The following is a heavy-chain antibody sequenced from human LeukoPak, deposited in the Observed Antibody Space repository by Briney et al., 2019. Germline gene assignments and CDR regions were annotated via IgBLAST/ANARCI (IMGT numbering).Heavy chain of an antibody. D-gene: IGHD3-10*01. CDR3: ARNILWFGEQDGVDWFDP. CDR2: IYYSGST. J-gene: IGHJ5*02. Sequence: PSETLSLTCTVSGGSISSSSYYWGWIRQPPGKGLEWIGSIYYSGSTYYNPSLKSRVTISVDTSKNQFSLKLSSVTAADTAVYYCARNILWFGEQDGVDWFDPWGQGTLVTVSS. CDR1: GGSISSSSYY. V-gene: IGHV4-39*07.